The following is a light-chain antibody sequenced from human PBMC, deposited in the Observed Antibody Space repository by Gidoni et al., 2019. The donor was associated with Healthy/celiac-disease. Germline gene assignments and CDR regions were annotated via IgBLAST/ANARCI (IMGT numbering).Light chain of an antibody. CDR2: AAS. CDR1: QNIITY. V-gene: IGKV1-39*01. CDR3: QQSYSIPQT. Sequence: DIQMTQSPSSLSASVGDRVTITCRASQNIITYLSWYQQKPGKAPKLLMYAASNLQSGVPSRFSGSGSGTDFTLTISSLQREDFATYYCQQSYSIPQTFGQXTKLEIK. J-gene: IGKJ2*01.